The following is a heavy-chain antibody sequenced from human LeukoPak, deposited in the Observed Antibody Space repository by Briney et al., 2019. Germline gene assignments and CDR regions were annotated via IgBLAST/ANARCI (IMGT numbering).Heavy chain of an antibody. CDR2: IQYDESKI. V-gene: IGHV3-30*02. CDR1: GFSFRNYG. Sequence: PGGSLRLSCAASGFSFRNYGIHWVRQAPGKGLEWVAFIQYDESKIYYADSVKGRFTISRDNSKNTLYLQMNSLRPEDTAVYYCAKDLITGTSLFAYWGQGTLVTVSS. J-gene: IGHJ4*02. D-gene: IGHD1/OR15-1a*01. CDR3: AKDLITGTSLFAY.